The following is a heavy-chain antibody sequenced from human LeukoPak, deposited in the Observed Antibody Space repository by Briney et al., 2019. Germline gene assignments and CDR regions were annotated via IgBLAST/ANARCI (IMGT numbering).Heavy chain of an antibody. CDR2: INGDGSIT. D-gene: IGHD7-27*01. CDR1: GFTFSTYW. Sequence: PGGSLRLSCAASGFTFSTYWVYWVRQVPGKGLVWVSRINGDGSITTYADSVKGRFAISRDNAKNTVFLQMNSLRAEDTAVYYCARVGVSWGGFDIWGQGTMVAVSS. J-gene: IGHJ3*02. V-gene: IGHV3-74*01. CDR3: ARVGVSWGGFDI.